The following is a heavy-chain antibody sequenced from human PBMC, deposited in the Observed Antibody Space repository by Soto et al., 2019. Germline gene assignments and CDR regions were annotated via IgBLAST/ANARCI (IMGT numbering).Heavy chain of an antibody. Sequence: SSETLSLTCTVSGGSISSGGYYWSWIRQHPGKGLEWIGYIYYSGSTYYNPSLKSRVTISVDTSKNQFSLKLSSVTAADTAVYYCARDQSIAARSSYYGMDVWGQGTTVTVSS. CDR2: IYYSGST. D-gene: IGHD6-6*01. CDR1: GGSISSGGYY. J-gene: IGHJ6*02. CDR3: ARDQSIAARSSYYGMDV. V-gene: IGHV4-31*03.